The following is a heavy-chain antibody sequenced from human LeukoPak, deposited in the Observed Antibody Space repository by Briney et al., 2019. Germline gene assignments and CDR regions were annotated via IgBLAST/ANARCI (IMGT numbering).Heavy chain of an antibody. Sequence: GGSLRLSCAASGFTFSNAWMSWVRQAPGKGLEWVGRIKSKTDGGTTDYAAPVKGRFTISRDDSKNTLYLQMNSLKTEDTAVYYCTTDLYYDSSEFGYWGQGILVTVSS. V-gene: IGHV3-15*01. J-gene: IGHJ4*02. CDR3: TTDLYYDSSEFGY. CDR1: GFTFSNAW. CDR2: IKSKTDGGTT. D-gene: IGHD3-22*01.